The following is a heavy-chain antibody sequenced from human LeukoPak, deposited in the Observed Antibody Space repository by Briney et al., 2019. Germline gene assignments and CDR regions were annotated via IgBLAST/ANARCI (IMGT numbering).Heavy chain of an antibody. J-gene: IGHJ3*02. CDR2: ISGDGGST. CDR1: GFPFSSSR. CDR3: AARFRDGLDI. V-gene: IGHV3-74*01. Sequence: GGSLRLSCAASGFPFSSSRVHWVRQAPGKGLVWVSRISGDGGSTEYAASVKGRSAISSDNAKNTLYLQMNSLRADDTAVYYCAARFRDGLDIWGQGTMVTVSS.